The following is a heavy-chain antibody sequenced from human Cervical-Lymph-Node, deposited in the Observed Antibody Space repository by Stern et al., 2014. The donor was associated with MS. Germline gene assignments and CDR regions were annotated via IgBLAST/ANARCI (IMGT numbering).Heavy chain of an antibody. CDR1: GGSISSGGYS. V-gene: IGHV4-30-2*01. J-gene: IGHJ3*02. Sequence: QLQLQESGSGLVKPSQTLSLTCAVSGGSISSGGYSWSWIRPPPGKGLEWIGYIYHSGSTYYNPSIKSRITISVDTSKNQISLMLSSVTAADTAVYYCARSSTVTPNAFDIWGQGTMVTVSS. CDR3: ARSSTVTPNAFDI. CDR2: IYHSGST. D-gene: IGHD4-17*01.